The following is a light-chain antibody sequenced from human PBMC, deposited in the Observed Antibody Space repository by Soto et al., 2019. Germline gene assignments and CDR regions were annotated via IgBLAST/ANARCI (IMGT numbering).Light chain of an antibody. CDR1: QSIGSD. CDR3: QQYSKWPPIT. J-gene: IGKJ5*01. V-gene: IGKV3-15*01. CDR2: GAS. Sequence: EIVITQSPATLSVSPGERATLSCRASQSIGSDLAWYQQKPGQAPRLLISGASTRATGVPPRFSGSGSGTDFTLTISSLQSDDYAAYYCQQYSKWPPITFGQGTRLEIK.